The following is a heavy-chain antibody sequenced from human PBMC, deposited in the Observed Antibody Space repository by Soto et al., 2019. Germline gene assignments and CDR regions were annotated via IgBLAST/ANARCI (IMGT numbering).Heavy chain of an antibody. CDR1: GFTFSDYY. Sequence: PGGSLRLSCAASGFTFSDYYMSWIRQAPGKGLEWVSYISSSGSTIYYADSVKGRFTISRDNAKNSLYLQMNSLRAEDTAVYYCARDQSGYCSSTSCYAPWFDPWGQGTLVTVSS. V-gene: IGHV3-11*01. CDR2: ISSSGSTI. CDR3: ARDQSGYCSSTSCYAPWFDP. J-gene: IGHJ5*02. D-gene: IGHD2-2*01.